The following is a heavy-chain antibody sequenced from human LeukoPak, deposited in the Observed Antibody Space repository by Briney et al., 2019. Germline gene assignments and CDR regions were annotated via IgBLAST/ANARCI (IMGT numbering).Heavy chain of an antibody. J-gene: IGHJ1*01. V-gene: IGHV5-51*01. CDR3: ARLSSSSDPYEYFQH. Sequence: GESLKISCEDSGYSFGSYWIGWVRQMPGKGLEWMGIIWPDDSDTRYSPSFQGQVTISADKSISTAYLQWSSLKASDTAMYYCARLSSSSDPYEYFQHWGQGTLATVSS. CDR2: IWPDDSDT. D-gene: IGHD6-6*01. CDR1: GYSFGSYW.